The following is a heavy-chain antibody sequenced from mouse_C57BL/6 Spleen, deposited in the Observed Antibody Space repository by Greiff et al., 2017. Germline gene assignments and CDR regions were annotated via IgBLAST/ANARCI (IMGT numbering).Heavy chain of an antibody. J-gene: IGHJ4*01. CDR1: GYTFTSYW. CDR2: IHPNSGST. CDR3: ARSRDGYGGGYAMGY. Sequence: QVQLQQPGAELVKPGASVQLSCKASGYTFTSYWMHWVKQRPGQGLEWIGMIHPNSGSTNYNEKFKSKATLTVDKSSSTAYMQLSSLTSEDSAVYYGARSRDGYGGGYAMGYWGQGTSVTVSS. D-gene: IGHD2-2*01. V-gene: IGHV1-64*01.